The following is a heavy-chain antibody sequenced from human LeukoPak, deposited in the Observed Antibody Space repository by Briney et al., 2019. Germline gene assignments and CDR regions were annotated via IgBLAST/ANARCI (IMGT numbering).Heavy chain of an antibody. CDR2: INHSGST. CDR1: GGSFSGYY. Sequence: PSETLSLTCAVYGGSFSGYYWSWIRQPPGKGLEWIGEINHSGSTNYNPSLKSRVTISVDTSKNQFSLKLSSVTAADTAVYYCARGPPHYDILTGYYSWFDPWGQGTLVTVSS. CDR3: ARGPPHYDILTGYYSWFDP. D-gene: IGHD3-9*01. V-gene: IGHV4-34*01. J-gene: IGHJ5*02.